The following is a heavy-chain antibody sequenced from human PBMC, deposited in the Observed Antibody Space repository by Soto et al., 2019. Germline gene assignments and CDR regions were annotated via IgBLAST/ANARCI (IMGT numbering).Heavy chain of an antibody. V-gene: IGHV1-8*01. J-gene: IGHJ5*02. CDR3: ARGVKYGAYSRWFDP. D-gene: IGHD4-17*01. Sequence: QVQLVQSGAEVRKPGASVKVSCKASGYTFTSYDINWVRQATGQGLEYLGWMSPNSGNTGYVQKFQGRVTMTWDTSITEAYMELSSLRSEDTAVYFCARGVKYGAYSRWFDPWGQGTLVTVSS. CDR2: MSPNSGNT. CDR1: GYTFTSYD.